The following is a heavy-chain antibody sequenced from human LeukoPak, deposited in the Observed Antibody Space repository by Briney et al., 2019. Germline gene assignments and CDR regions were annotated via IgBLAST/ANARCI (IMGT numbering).Heavy chain of an antibody. CDR3: AKPTYSSAFLHAFDI. J-gene: IGHJ3*02. Sequence: ADSVKGRFSISRDTSKNTLYLQMNSLRAEDTAVYYCAKPTYSSAFLHAFDIWGQGTMVTVSS. V-gene: IGHV3-23*01. D-gene: IGHD2-21*01.